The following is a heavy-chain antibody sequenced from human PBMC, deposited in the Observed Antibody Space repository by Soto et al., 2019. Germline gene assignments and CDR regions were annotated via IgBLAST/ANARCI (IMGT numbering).Heavy chain of an antibody. Sequence: QVQLVQSGAEVKKPGSSVKVSCKASGGTFSSYTISWVRQAPGQGLEWMGRIIPILGIANYAQEFQGRVTITADKSTSTAYMELSSLRSEDTAVYYCATVTGTTSWFDPWGQGTLVTVSS. CDR3: ATVTGTTSWFDP. CDR1: GGTFSSYT. D-gene: IGHD1-20*01. V-gene: IGHV1-69*02. J-gene: IGHJ5*02. CDR2: IIPILGIA.